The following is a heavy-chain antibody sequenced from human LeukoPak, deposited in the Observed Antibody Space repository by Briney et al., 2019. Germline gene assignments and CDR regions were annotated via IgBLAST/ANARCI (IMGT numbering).Heavy chain of an antibody. CDR2: ISVSGGTT. CDR1: GFTFSNYA. J-gene: IGHJ4*02. V-gene: IGHV3-23*01. CDR3: ARDFYASGSYYFDY. D-gene: IGHD3-10*01. Sequence: GGAPRISCAAPGFTFSNYAMSWGRQAPGKGLEWGSNISVSGGTTYYADSVKGRFTISRDNSRTALYLQMNSLRTEDTAVYYCARDFYASGSYYFDYWGQGTLVTVSS.